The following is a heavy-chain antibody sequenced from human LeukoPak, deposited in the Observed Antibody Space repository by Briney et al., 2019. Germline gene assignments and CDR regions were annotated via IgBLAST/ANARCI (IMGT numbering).Heavy chain of an antibody. CDR2: INTNTGNP. V-gene: IGHV7-4-1*02. CDR1: GYTFTSYA. Sequence: ASVKVSCKASGYTFTSYAMNWVRQAPGQGLEWMGWINTNTGNPTYAQGFTGRFVFSLDTSVSTAYLQISSLKAEDTAVYYCARGPAPPLRFLEWLPDYYYYGMDVWGQGTTVTASS. J-gene: IGHJ6*02. CDR3: ARGPAPPLRFLEWLPDYYYYGMDV. D-gene: IGHD3-3*01.